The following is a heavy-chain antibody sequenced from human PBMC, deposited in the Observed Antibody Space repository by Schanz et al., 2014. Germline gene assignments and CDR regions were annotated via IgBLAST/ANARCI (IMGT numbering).Heavy chain of an antibody. CDR2: ISGSGGNT. Sequence: EVQLVESGGGLVQPGGSLRLSCAASGFTFRGYAMSWVRQAPGRGLEWVSIISGSGGNTYYADAVRGRFTISRDNSKTTVYLQMNSLRAEDTAVYYCAKDAENTAMITDYFDYWGQGTLVTDSS. CDR1: GFTFRGYA. V-gene: IGHV3-23*04. CDR3: AKDAENTAMITDYFDY. D-gene: IGHD5-18*01. J-gene: IGHJ4*02.